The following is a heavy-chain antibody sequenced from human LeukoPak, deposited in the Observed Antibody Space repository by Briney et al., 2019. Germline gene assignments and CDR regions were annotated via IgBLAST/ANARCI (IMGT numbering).Heavy chain of an antibody. CDR2: IWNDGSNK. CDR1: RFTFSSYG. J-gene: IGHJ4*02. V-gene: IGHV3-33*01. CDR3: AIDHSSGWYLDYFDY. Sequence: PGGSLRLSCAAYRFTFSSYGMHRDRQAQGKGLEWVANIWNDGSNKYYADSVKGRFTISRDNSKNNMYLQMHSRRDEDTAVYYCAIDHSSGWYLDYFDYGGEGTLVSVPS. D-gene: IGHD6-19*01.